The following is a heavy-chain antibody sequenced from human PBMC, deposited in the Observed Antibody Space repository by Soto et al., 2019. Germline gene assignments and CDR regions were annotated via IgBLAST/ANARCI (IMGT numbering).Heavy chain of an antibody. J-gene: IGHJ5*02. D-gene: IGHD6-19*01. CDR1: GGTFSSYA. V-gene: IGHV1-69*12. Sequence: QVQLVQSGAEVKKPGSSVKVSCKASGGTFSSYAISWVRQAPGQGLEWMGGIIPIFGTANYAQKFQGRVTITGDESTSTANMKRSSRRSEATAVYYCARDSRGWYGAPPGGFDPGGQGPRVTVSS. CDR3: ARDSRGWYGAPPGGFDP. CDR2: IIPIFGTA.